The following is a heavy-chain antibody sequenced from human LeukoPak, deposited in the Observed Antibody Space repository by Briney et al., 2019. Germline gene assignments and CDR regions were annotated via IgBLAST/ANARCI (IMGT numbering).Heavy chain of an antibody. D-gene: IGHD3-9*01. J-gene: IGHJ5*02. CDR3: ARDTGGYFDYEDNWFDP. V-gene: IGHV4-39*02. CDR2: IYYSGNT. Sequence: PSETLSLTCTVSGVSISSSNSYWGWIRQPPGKGLEWIGSIYYSGNTYYNASLKSQVSISIDTSKNQFSLRLTSVTAADTAVYYCARDTGGYFDYEDNWFDPWGQGTLVTVSS. CDR1: GVSISSSNSY.